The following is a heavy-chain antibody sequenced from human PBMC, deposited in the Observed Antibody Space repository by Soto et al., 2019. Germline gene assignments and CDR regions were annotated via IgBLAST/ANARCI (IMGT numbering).Heavy chain of an antibody. D-gene: IGHD6-6*01. CDR1: GFTLSGVD. CDR3: AKGGWYTSSSRSDC. J-gene: IGHJ4*02. CDR2: MSHDGRNQ. V-gene: IGHV3-30*18. Sequence: PGGSLRLSCSASGFTLSGVDMHWVRQAPGKGLEWVAVMSHDGRNQYYADSVKGRFTVSRDSSKSTLYLQMNSLRTEDAAVYYCAKGGWYTSSSRSDCWGQGTLVTVSS.